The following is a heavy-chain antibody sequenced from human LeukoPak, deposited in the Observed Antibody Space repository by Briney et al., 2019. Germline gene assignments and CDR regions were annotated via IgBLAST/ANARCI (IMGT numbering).Heavy chain of an antibody. Sequence: GGSLRLSCAASGCTVSNAWMNWVRQAPGKGLEWDGRVKTKNDGETTDYAAPVKGRFTISRDDSKNSLYLQMNSMNTEDTAVYFCATGAECSSTNCRYYYYYMDVWGKGTTVTVSS. CDR1: GCTVSNAW. D-gene: IGHD2-2*01. J-gene: IGHJ6*03. V-gene: IGHV3-15*01. CDR2: VKTKNDGETT. CDR3: ATGAECSSTNCRYYYYYMDV.